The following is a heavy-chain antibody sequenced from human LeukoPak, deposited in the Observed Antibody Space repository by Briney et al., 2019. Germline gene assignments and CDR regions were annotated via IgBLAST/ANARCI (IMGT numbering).Heavy chain of an antibody. D-gene: IGHD3-10*01. CDR2: ISGSGDRT. V-gene: IGHV3-23*01. CDR1: GFTFSSYA. J-gene: IGHJ4*02. Sequence: PGGSLRLSCAASGFTFSSYAMSWVRQAPGKGLEWVSTISGSGDRTYYGDSAKGRFTISRDNSKNTLYLQMNSLRAEDTAVYYCAKRALWFGEHYWGQGTLVTVSS. CDR3: AKRALWFGEHY.